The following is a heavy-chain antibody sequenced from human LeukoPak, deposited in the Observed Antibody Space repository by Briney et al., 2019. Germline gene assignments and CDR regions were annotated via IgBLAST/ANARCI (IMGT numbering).Heavy chain of an antibody. J-gene: IGHJ4*02. CDR3: ARSGFWTTYIPEAIPRYYFDS. CDR1: GYTFGNYG. CDR2: ISGYNADT. Sequence: ASVKVSCKASGYTFGNYGINWVRQAPGQGPEWMGWISGYNADTNYAQNFQGRVTMTTDTSTTTAYMELRSLRSDDTALYYCARSGFWTTYIPEAIPRYYFDSWGQGTLVIVTS. V-gene: IGHV1-18*01. D-gene: IGHD3/OR15-3a*01.